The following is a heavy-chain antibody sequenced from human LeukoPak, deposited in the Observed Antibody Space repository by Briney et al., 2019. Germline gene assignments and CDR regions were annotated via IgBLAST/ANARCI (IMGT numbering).Heavy chain of an antibody. CDR2: MGKTAGDT. V-gene: IGHV3-13*04. CDR3: ARGAAGFDY. CDR1: GFTFSIYD. J-gene: IGHJ4*02. D-gene: IGHD6-13*01. Sequence: GGSLRLSCAASGFTFSIYDMHWVRQATGKGLEWVSGMGKTAGDTYYSGSVKGRFTISRENAENSVYLEMNTLEAWDTAVYYCARGAAGFDYWGQGTLVSVSS.